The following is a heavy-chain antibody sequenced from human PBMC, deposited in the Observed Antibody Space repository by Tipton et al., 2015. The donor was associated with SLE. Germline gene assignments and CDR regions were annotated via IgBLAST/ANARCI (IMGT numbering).Heavy chain of an antibody. V-gene: IGHV4-61*02. J-gene: IGHJ4*02. CDR3: ARGYYYGVCYTSY. CDR2: IYTSGST. CDR1: GGSISSGSYY. Sequence: LRLSCTVSGGSISSGSYYWSWIRQPAGKGLEWIGRIYTSGSTNYNPSLKSRVTISVDRSKNQFSLKLSSVTAADTAVYYCARGYYYGVCYTSYWGQGTLVTVSS. D-gene: IGHD2-8*01.